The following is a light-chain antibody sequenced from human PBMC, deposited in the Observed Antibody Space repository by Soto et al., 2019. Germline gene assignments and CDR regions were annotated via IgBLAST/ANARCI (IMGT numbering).Light chain of an antibody. CDR3: QQYSSSPFT. Sequence: EIVLTQSPGTLSLSPGERATLSCRASQIVSSSYLAWYQQKPGQAPRLLIYGASSRATGIPDRFSGSGSGTDFTLTISRLEPEDFAVYYCQQYSSSPFTFGGGTKVEIK. CDR1: QIVSSSY. V-gene: IGKV3-20*01. CDR2: GAS. J-gene: IGKJ4*01.